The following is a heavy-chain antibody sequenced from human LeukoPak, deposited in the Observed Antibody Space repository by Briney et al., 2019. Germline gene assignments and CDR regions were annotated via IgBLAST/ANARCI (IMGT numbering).Heavy chain of an antibody. CDR1: GFTFSSYS. CDR2: ISSSSSYI. D-gene: IGHD3-22*01. CDR3: AREYYDSSGYYYVTAGY. Sequence: GGSLRLSCAASGFTFSSYSMNWVRQAPGKGLEWVSSISSSSSYICYADSVKGRFTISKDNAKNSLYLQMNSLRAEDTAVYYCAREYYDSSGYYYVTAGYWGQGTLVTVSS. J-gene: IGHJ4*02. V-gene: IGHV3-21*01.